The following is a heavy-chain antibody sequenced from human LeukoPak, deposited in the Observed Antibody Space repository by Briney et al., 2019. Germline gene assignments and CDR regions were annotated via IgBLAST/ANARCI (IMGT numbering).Heavy chain of an antibody. Sequence: SVKVSCKASGGTFSSYTISWVRQAPGQGLEWMGRIIPILGIANYAQKFQGRVTITADKSTSTAYMELSSLRSEDTAVYYCARDMPWGGGQPVYFDYWGQGTLVTVSS. CDR2: IIPILGIA. CDR3: ARDMPWGGGQPVYFDY. CDR1: GGTFSSYT. V-gene: IGHV1-69*04. J-gene: IGHJ4*02. D-gene: IGHD2-2*01.